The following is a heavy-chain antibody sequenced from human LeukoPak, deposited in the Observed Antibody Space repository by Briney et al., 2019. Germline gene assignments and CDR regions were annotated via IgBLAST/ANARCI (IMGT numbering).Heavy chain of an antibody. CDR3: ARGVGGIAAAGRRWFDP. Sequence: SETLSLTCAVYGGSFSGYYWSWIRQPPGKGLEWIGEINHSGSTNYNPSLKSRVTISVDTSKNQFSLKLSSVTAADKAVYYCARGVGGIAAAGRRWFDPWGQGTLVTVSS. CDR1: GGSFSGYY. D-gene: IGHD6-13*01. J-gene: IGHJ5*02. CDR2: INHSGST. V-gene: IGHV4-34*01.